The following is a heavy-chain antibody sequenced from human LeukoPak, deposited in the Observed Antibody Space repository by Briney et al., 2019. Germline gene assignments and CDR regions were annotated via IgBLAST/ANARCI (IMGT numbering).Heavy chain of an antibody. J-gene: IGHJ4*02. CDR1: GYTFTSYY. D-gene: IGHD3-10*01. Sequence: ASVKVSCKASGYTFTSYYMHWVRQAPGQGLEWMGIINPSGGSTSYAQKFQGRVTMTRDKSTSTVYMELSSLRSDDTAMYYCARVMSYYGSGSSVSYFDYWGQGTLVTVSS. CDR3: ARVMSYYGSGSSVSYFDY. CDR2: INPSGGST. V-gene: IGHV1-46*01.